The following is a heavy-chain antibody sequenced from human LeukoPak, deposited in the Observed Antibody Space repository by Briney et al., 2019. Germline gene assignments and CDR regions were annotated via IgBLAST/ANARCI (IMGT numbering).Heavy chain of an antibody. Sequence: SETLSLTCTVSGGSISSSSYYWGWIRQPPGKGLEWIGEINHSGSTNYNPSPKSRVTISVDTSRNQFSLKLSSVTAADTAVYYCARGRFRLEWLSPFDYWGQGTLVTVSS. CDR3: ARGRFRLEWLSPFDY. J-gene: IGHJ4*02. CDR2: INHSGST. CDR1: GGSISSSSYY. V-gene: IGHV4-39*07. D-gene: IGHD3-3*01.